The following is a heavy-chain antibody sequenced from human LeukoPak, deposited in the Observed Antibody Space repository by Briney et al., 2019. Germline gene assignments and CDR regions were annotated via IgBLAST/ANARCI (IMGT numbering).Heavy chain of an antibody. CDR1: GYSISSGYY. J-gene: IGHJ4*02. CDR3: ARETGGYSYSLDC. Sequence: SETLSLTCAVSGYSISSGYYWGWIRQPPGKGLEWIGSIYHSGSTYYNPSLKSRVTISVDTSKNQFSLKLSSVTAADTAVYYCARETGGYSYSLDCWGQGTLVTVSS. V-gene: IGHV4-38-2*02. D-gene: IGHD5-18*01. CDR2: IYHSGST.